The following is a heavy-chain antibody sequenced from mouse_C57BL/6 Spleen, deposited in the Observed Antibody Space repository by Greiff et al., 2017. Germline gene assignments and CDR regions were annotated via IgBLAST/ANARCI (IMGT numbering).Heavy chain of an antibody. V-gene: IGHV1-69*01. D-gene: IGHD2-1*01. J-gene: IGHJ3*01. CDR1: GYTFTSYW. Sequence: QVQLQQPGAELVMPGASVKLSCKASGYTFTSYWMHWVKQRPGQGLEWIGEIDPSDSYTNYTQKFKGKSTLTVDTSSSTAYMQLSSLTSEDSAVNYCARWGNYTDWGQGTLVTVSA. CDR2: IDPSDSYT. CDR3: ARWGNYTD.